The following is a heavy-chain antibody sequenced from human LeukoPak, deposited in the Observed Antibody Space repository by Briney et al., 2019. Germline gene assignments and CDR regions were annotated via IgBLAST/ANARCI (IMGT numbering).Heavy chain of an antibody. D-gene: IGHD5-18*01. Sequence: GGSLRLSCAASGFTFSSYDMHWVRQAPGKGLEWVAVISYDGSNKYYADSVKGRFTISRDNSKNTLYLQMNSLRAEDTAVYYCARDLRSPSAMVTNWFDPWGQGTLVTVSS. J-gene: IGHJ5*02. CDR1: GFTFSSYD. V-gene: IGHV3-30*01. CDR2: ISYDGSNK. CDR3: ARDLRSPSAMVTNWFDP.